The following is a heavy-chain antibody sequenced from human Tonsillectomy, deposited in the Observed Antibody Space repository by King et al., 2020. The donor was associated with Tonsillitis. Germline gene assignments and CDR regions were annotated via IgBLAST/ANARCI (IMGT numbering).Heavy chain of an antibody. V-gene: IGHV3-30*04. CDR2: ISYAVSTK. D-gene: IGHD1-26*01. Sequence: VQLVESGGGLVQPGKSLRLSCVASAFTFRNYGMHWVRQAPGKGLDWVTYISYAVSTKYYADSVKGRFTISRDNSNNTLYLQMNSLRPGDTAVYYCARVLSGTYSDYWGQGTLVTVSS. J-gene: IGHJ4*02. CDR1: AFTFRNYG. CDR3: ARVLSGTYSDY.